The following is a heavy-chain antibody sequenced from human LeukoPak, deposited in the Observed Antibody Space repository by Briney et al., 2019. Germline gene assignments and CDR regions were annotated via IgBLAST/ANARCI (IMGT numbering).Heavy chain of an antibody. CDR2: IIPIFGTA. Sequence: ASVKVSCKASGGTFSSYAISWVRQAPGQGLEWMGRIIPIFGTANYAQKFQGRVTITTDESTRTAYMELSSLRSEDTAVYYCARRRESSGLIFDYWGQGTLVTVSS. CDR1: GGTFSSYA. CDR3: ARRRESSGLIFDY. J-gene: IGHJ4*02. D-gene: IGHD6-19*01. V-gene: IGHV1-69*05.